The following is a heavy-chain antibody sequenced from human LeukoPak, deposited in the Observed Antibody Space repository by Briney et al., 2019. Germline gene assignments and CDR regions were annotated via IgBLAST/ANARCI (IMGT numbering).Heavy chain of an antibody. CDR2: ISAYNGNT. V-gene: IGHV1-18*04. CDR1: GYTFTSYG. J-gene: IGHJ5*02. Sequence: ASVKVSCKASGYTFTSYGIGWVRQAPGQGLEWMGWISAYNGNTNYAQKFQGRVTITADESTSTAYMELSSLRSEDTAVYYCARGTSILAAAGTGGWFDPWGQGTLVTVSS. CDR3: ARGTSILAAAGTGGWFDP. D-gene: IGHD6-13*01.